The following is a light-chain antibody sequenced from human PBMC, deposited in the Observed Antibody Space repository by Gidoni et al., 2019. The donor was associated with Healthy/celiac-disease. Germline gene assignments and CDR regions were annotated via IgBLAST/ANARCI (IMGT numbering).Light chain of an antibody. Sequence: QSVLTQPPSASGTPGQRVTISCSGSSSNIGSNPVNWYQQLPGTAPNLLIYSNNQRPSGVPDRVSGSKSGTSASLAIRGLQSEDEADYYCAAWDDSLNGWVFGGGTKLTVL. CDR1: SSNIGSNP. J-gene: IGLJ3*02. V-gene: IGLV1-44*01. CDR2: SNN. CDR3: AAWDDSLNGWV.